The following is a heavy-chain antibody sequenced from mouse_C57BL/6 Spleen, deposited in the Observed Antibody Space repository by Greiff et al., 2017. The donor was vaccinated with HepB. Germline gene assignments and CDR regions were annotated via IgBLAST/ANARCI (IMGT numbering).Heavy chain of an antibody. CDR1: GFTFSSYT. V-gene: IGHV5-9*01. CDR3: ARRGSPWYFDV. Sequence: EVNVVESGGGLVKPGGSLKLSCAASGFTFSSYTMSWVRQTPEKRLEWVATISGGGGNTYYPDSVKGRFTISRDNAKNTLYLQMSSLRSEDTALYYCARRGSPWYFDVWGTGTTVTVSS. CDR2: ISGGGGNT. J-gene: IGHJ1*03. D-gene: IGHD1-1*01.